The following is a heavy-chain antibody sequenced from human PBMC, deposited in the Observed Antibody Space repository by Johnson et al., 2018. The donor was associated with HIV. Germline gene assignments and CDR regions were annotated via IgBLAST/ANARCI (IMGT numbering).Heavy chain of an antibody. D-gene: IGHD4-23*01. Sequence: QLVESGGGLVQPGGSLRLSCAASGFTFSSYGMHWVRQAPGKGLEWVAVISYDGSNKYYADSVKGRFTISRDNSKNTLYLQMNSLRAEDTAVYYCAKDSNYGGNSDAFDIWGQGTMVTVSS. CDR3: AKDSNYGGNSDAFDI. CDR1: GFTFSSYG. V-gene: IGHV3-30*18. CDR2: ISYDGSNK. J-gene: IGHJ3*02.